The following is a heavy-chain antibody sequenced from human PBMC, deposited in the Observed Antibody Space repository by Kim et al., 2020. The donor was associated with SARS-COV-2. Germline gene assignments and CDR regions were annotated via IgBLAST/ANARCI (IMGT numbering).Heavy chain of an antibody. Sequence: GGSLRLSCAASGVTFNTFTMSWVRQAPGKGLQWVSTIVASGAAASYAGSVRGRFTISRDNSNNTLFLQMHSLGTDDSAIYYCAEGHRIHDYWGWGTVDT. J-gene: IGHJ4*02. CDR2: IVASGAAA. V-gene: IGHV3-23*01. D-gene: IGHD2-15*01. CDR1: GVTFNTFT. CDR3: AEGHRIHDY.